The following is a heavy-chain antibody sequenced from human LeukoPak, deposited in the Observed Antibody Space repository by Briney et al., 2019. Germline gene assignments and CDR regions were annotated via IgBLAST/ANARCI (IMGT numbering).Heavy chain of an antibody. Sequence: ASVQVSCKASGYTFTSYDVNWVRQATGQGLEWMGWMNPNSGDTGYAQQFQGRVTITRNTSISTAYMQLSSLRSEDTAVYYCARRVSYGDFDYWGQGTLVTVSS. CDR2: MNPNSGDT. CDR1: GYTFTSYD. D-gene: IGHD4-17*01. V-gene: IGHV1-8*01. J-gene: IGHJ4*02. CDR3: ARRVSYGDFDY.